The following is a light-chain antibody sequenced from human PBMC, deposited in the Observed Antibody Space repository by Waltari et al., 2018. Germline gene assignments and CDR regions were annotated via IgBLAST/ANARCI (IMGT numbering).Light chain of an antibody. V-gene: IGLV3-25*03. CDR1: ALPKQY. Sequence: SYELTQPPSLSVSPGQTARITCSGDALPKQYAYWYPQKPGQAPVLVIYKDSERPSGIPERFSGSSSGTTVTLTSSGVQAEDEADYYCESADSSGTYVVFGGGTKLTVL. J-gene: IGLJ2*01. CDR2: KDS. CDR3: ESADSSGTYVV.